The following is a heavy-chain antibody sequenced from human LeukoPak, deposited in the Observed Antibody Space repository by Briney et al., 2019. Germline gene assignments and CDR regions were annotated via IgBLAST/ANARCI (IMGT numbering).Heavy chain of an antibody. CDR1: GFTFSSYA. CDR2: ISGSGGST. J-gene: IGHJ3*02. D-gene: IGHD2-15*01. CDR3: AKVIVVVVAATARAFDI. V-gene: IGHV3-23*01. Sequence: GGSLRLSCAASGFTFSSYAMSWVRQAPGKGLEWVSAISGSGGSTYYADSVKGRFTISRDNSKNTLYLQMNSLRAEDTAVYYCAKVIVVVVAATARAFDIWGQGTMVTVSS.